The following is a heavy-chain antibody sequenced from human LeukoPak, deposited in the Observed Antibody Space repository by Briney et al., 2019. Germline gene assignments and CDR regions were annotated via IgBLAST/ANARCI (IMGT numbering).Heavy chain of an antibody. CDR2: FDPEDGET. D-gene: IGHD3-22*01. Sequence: ASVKVSCKVSGYTLTELSMHWVRQAPGKGLEWMGGFDPEDGETIYAQKFQGRVTMTEDTSTDTAYMELSSLRAEDTAVYYCAKDSPLLLRDRDAFDIWGQGTMVTVSS. CDR3: AKDSPLLLRDRDAFDI. CDR1: GYTLTELS. J-gene: IGHJ3*02. V-gene: IGHV1-24*01.